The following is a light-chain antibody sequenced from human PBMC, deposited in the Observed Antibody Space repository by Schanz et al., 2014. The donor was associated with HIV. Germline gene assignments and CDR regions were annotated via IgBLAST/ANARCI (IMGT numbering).Light chain of an antibody. V-gene: IGLV2-14*03. Sequence: QSVLIQPASVSGSPGQSITISCTGTSSDIGAYNYVSWYQQHPGKAPKLMIYDVNIRPSGVSNRFSGSKSGNTASLTISGLQAEDEADYYCNSYTRTSTPVLGGGTKLTVL. CDR3: NSYTRTSTPV. CDR2: DVN. CDR1: SSDIGAYNY. J-gene: IGLJ2*01.